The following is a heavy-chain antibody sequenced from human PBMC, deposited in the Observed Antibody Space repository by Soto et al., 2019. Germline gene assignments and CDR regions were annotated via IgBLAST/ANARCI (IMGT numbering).Heavy chain of an antibody. CDR3: ANRDIAVADPYYFDY. Sequence: EVQLLESGGGLVQPGGSLRLSCAASGFTFSSYAMSWVRQAPGKGLEWVSAISGSGGSTYYADSVKGRFTISRDNSKNPLYLQMNSLRAADTAVYYCANRDIAVADPYYFDYWGQGTLVTVSS. D-gene: IGHD6-19*01. CDR1: GFTFSSYA. CDR2: ISGSGGST. V-gene: IGHV3-23*01. J-gene: IGHJ4*02.